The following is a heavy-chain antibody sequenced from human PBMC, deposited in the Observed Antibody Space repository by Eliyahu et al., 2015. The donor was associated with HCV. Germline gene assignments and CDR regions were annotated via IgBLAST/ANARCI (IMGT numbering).Heavy chain of an antibody. CDR2: IYYSGST. V-gene: IGHV4-39*07. CDR1: GGSISSSSYY. Sequence: QLQLQESGPGLVKPSEXLSLTCTVSGGSISSSSYYWGWIRQPPGKGLEWIGSIYYSGSTYYNPSLKSRVTISVDTSKNQFSLKLSSVTAADTAVYYCARDDFDWLLSIPNWFDPWGQGTLVTVSS. CDR3: ARDDFDWLLSIPNWFDP. D-gene: IGHD3-9*01. J-gene: IGHJ5*02.